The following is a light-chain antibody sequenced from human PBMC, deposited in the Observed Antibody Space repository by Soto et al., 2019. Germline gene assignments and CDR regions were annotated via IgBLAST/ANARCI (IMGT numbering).Light chain of an antibody. CDR1: QSLVHNDGNTY. CDR3: QQYNNWPQT. Sequence: DIVMTQTPLSSPVTLGQAASISCRSSQSLVHNDGNTYLSWFQQKPGQAPRLLIYGASTRATGIPARFSGSGSGTEFTLTISSLQSEDFAVYYCQQYNNWPQTFGQGTKVEIK. J-gene: IGKJ1*01. V-gene: IGKV3-15*01. CDR2: GAS.